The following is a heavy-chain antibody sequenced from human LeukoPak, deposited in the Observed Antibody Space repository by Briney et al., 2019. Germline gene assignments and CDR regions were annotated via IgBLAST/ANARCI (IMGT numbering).Heavy chain of an antibody. V-gene: IGHV1-69*05. CDR3: ARQSNNWFDP. J-gene: IGHJ5*02. CDR1: GGTFSSYA. Sequence: ASVKVSCKASGGTFSSYAISWVRQAPGQGLEWMGGIVPIFGTANYAQKFQGRVTITTDESTSTPYLELSSLRSEDTAVYYCARQSNNWFDPWGQGTLVTVSS. CDR2: IVPIFGTA.